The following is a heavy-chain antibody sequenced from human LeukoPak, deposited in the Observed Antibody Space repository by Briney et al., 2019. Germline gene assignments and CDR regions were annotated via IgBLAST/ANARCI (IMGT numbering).Heavy chain of an antibody. CDR3: ARGVAYGSSAYNRGSRRGFDY. J-gene: IGHJ4*02. CDR1: GFIFSNYA. CDR2: ISHDGSYK. Sequence: GRSLRLSCEASGFIFSNYAMHWVRQAPGKGLEWVSFISHDGSYKYYGDSVNGRFTISRDNSKNTLYLQMNSLRDEDTAVYYCARGVAYGSSAYNRGSRRGFDYWGQGTLVTVSS. D-gene: IGHD3-22*01. V-gene: IGHV3-30*03.